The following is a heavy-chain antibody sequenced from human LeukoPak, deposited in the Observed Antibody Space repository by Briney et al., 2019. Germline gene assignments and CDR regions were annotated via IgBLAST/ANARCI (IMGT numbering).Heavy chain of an antibody. V-gene: IGHV3-7*01. CDR1: GFTLRSYY. J-gene: IGHJ5*02. D-gene: IGHD3-9*01. CDR3: ARRGNYDILTGSQGNWFDP. CDR2: IKQEGSEK. Sequence: GGPLRLSCAASGFTLRSYYVSGLRQAPGKGLEGVANIKQEGSEKYYVDSVKGRFTISRDNAKNSLYLQMNRLRAEDTAVYYCARRGNYDILTGSQGNWFDPWGQGTLVTVSS.